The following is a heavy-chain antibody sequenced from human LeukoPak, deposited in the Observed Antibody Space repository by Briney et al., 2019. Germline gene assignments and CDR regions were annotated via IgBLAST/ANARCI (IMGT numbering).Heavy chain of an antibody. D-gene: IGHD3-3*01. CDR1: GYTFTSYG. CDR3: ARLSVGVVIIGFDY. J-gene: IGHJ4*02. V-gene: IGHV1-18*01. CDR2: ISAYNGNT. Sequence: ASVKVSCKASGYTFTSYGISWVRRAPGQGLEWMGWISAYNGNTNYAQKLQGRVTMTTDTSTSTAYMELRSLRSDDTAVYYCARLSVGVVIIGFDYWGQGTLVTVSS.